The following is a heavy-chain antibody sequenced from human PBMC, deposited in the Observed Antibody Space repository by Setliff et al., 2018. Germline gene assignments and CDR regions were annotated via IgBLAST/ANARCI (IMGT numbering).Heavy chain of an antibody. CDR2: ISYGGNT. Sequence: SETLSLTCTVSGDSISTNSYYWGWIRQPPGKGLEWIAMISYGGNTYYNPSLKSLVSISIDTSKNQFSLKLDSVTAADTALYYCARSPSSGAYWNPRPFYSDYWARGTLVTVSS. CDR1: GDSISTNSYY. D-gene: IGHD1-26*01. V-gene: IGHV4-39*07. J-gene: IGHJ4*02. CDR3: ARSPSSGAYWNPRPFYSDY.